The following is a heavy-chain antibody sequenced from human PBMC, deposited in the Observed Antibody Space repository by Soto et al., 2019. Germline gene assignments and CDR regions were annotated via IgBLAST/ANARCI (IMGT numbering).Heavy chain of an antibody. J-gene: IGHJ5*02. CDR3: ARKAGYSSSWYPWFDP. CDR2: INAGNGNT. V-gene: IGHV1-3*01. Sequence: ASVKVSCKASGYTFTSYGISWVRQAPGQGLEWMGWINAGNGNTKYSQKFQGRVTITRDTSASTAYMELSSLRSEDTAVYYCARKAGYSSSWYPWFDPWGQGTLVTVSS. D-gene: IGHD6-13*01. CDR1: GYTFTSYG.